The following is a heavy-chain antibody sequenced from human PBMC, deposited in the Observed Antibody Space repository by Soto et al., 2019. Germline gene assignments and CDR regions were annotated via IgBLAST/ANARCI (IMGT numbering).Heavy chain of an antibody. CDR2: IKMDASEK. CDR3: ARDGKRSY. V-gene: IGHV3-7*01. D-gene: IGHD1-26*01. J-gene: IGHJ4*02. Sequence: GGSLRLSCVASGFPFGYYWMSWVRQAPGKGLEWLATIKMDASEKKYVDSVKGRFTMSRDNAKNSLYLQMDSLRTEDTAVYYCARDGKRSYWGQGTLVTVSS. CDR1: GFPFGYYW.